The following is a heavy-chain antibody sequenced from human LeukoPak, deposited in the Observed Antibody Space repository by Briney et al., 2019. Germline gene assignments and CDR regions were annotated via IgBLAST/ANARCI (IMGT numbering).Heavy chain of an antibody. D-gene: IGHD6-19*01. CDR2: ISYDGSNK. CDR1: GFTFSSYA. CDR3: ARDRGSSGWYRPPPDY. J-gene: IGHJ4*02. Sequence: GGSLRLSCAASGFTFSSYAMHWVRQAPGKGLEWVAVISYDGSNKYYADSVKGRFTISRDNSKNTLYLQMNSLRAEGTAVYYCARDRGSSGWYRPPPDYWGQGTLVTVSS. V-gene: IGHV3-30-3*01.